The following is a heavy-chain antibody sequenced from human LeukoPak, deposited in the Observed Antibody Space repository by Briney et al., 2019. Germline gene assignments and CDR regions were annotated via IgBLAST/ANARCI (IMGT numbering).Heavy chain of an antibody. Sequence: ASVKVSCKASGYTFTSYYMHWVRQAPGQGLEWMGIINPSGGSTSYAQKFQGRVTMTRDTSTSTVYMELSSLRSGDTAVYYCAREYISSITIFGVVIRSGAFDIWGQGTMVTVSS. CDR1: GYTFTSYY. D-gene: IGHD3-3*01. CDR3: AREYISSITIFGVVIRSGAFDI. CDR2: INPSGGST. J-gene: IGHJ3*02. V-gene: IGHV1-46*01.